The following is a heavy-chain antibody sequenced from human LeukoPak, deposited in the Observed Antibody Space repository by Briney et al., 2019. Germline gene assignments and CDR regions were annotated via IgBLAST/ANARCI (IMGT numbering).Heavy chain of an antibody. D-gene: IGHD5-12*01. V-gene: IGHV4-59*01. CDR1: CRSISTYY. CDR2: IYHSGSS. CDR3: ARGGGYASPIGY. Sequence: SETLSLTCSLSCRSISTYYWSWIRQPPGKGLEWIGYIYHSGSSNYNPSLNSRVTISVDTSKNQFSLKLSSVTAADTAVYYCARGGGYASPIGYWGEGAGVSV. J-gene: IGHJ4*02.